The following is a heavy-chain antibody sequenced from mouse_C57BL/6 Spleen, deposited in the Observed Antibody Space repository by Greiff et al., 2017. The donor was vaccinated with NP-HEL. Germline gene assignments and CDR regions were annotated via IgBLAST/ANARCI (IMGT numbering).Heavy chain of an antibody. V-gene: IGHV1-69*01. CDR3: ARHGSRYEKYFDY. CDR2: IDPSDSYT. J-gene: IGHJ2*01. CDR1: GYTFTSYW. Sequence: QVQLQQPGAELVMPGASVKLSCKASGYTFTSYWMHWVKQRPGQGLEWIGEIDPSDSYTNYNQKFKGKSTLTVDKSSSTAYMQLSSLTSEDSAVYYCARHGSRYEKYFDYWGQGTTLTVSS. D-gene: IGHD1-1*01.